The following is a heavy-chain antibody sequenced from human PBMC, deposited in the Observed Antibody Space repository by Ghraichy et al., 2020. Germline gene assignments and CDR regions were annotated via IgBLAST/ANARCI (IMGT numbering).Heavy chain of an antibody. J-gene: IGHJ4*02. CDR3: ARGDSGSYSNDY. D-gene: IGHD1-26*01. CDR2: IYYSGST. Sequence: SETLSLTCTVSGGSISSYYWSWIRQPPGKGLEWIGYIYYSGSTNYNPSLKSRVTISVDTSKNQFSLKLSSVTAADTAVYYCARGDSGSYSNDYWGQGTLVTVSS. V-gene: IGHV4-59*01. CDR1: GGSISSYY.